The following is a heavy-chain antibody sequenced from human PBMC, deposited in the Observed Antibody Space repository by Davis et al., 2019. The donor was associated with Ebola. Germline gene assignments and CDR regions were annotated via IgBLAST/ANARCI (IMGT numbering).Heavy chain of an antibody. V-gene: IGHV3-7*01. D-gene: IGHD3-10*01. CDR3: ARDGSYGSGSYYHGADY. CDR2: IKQDGSEK. J-gene: IGHJ4*02. CDR1: GFTFSSYW. Sequence: GESLKISCAASGFTFSSYWMSWVRQAPGKGLEWVANIKQDGSEKYYVDSVKGRFTISRDNAKNSLYLQMNSLRAEDTAVYYCARDGSYGSGSYYHGADYWGQGTLVTVSS.